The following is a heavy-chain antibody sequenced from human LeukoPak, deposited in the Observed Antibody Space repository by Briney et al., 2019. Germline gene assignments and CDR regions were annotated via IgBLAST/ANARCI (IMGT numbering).Heavy chain of an antibody. D-gene: IGHD2-15*01. V-gene: IGHV1-69*13. CDR1: GGTFSSYA. CDR3: ARDEGVDPEVEAAQFQH. Sequence: GASVKVSCKASGGTFSSYAISWVRQAPGQGLEWMGGIIPIFGTANYAQKFQGRVTITADESTSTAYMELSSLRSEDTAVYYCARDEGVDPEVEAAQFQHWGQGTLVTVSS. J-gene: IGHJ1*01. CDR2: IIPIFGTA.